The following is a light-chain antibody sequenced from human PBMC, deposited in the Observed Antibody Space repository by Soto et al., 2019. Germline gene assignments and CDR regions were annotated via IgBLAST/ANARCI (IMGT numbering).Light chain of an antibody. J-gene: IGKJ1*01. CDR2: GAS. V-gene: IGKV3-20*01. Sequence: EIFLTQSPGTLSLSPGEGTTLSCRASESVASLAWYQQKPGQAPRLLIYGASTRATGIPDRFSGSGSGTDFTLTISRLEPEDFAVYHCQQYNNWPGWTFGQGTKVDIK. CDR3: QQYNNWPGWT. CDR1: ESVAS.